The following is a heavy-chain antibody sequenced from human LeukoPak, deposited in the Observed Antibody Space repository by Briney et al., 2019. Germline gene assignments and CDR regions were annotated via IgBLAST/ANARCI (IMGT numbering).Heavy chain of an antibody. V-gene: IGHV1-69*04. Sequence: SVKVSCKASGGTFSSYAISWVRQAPGQGLEWMGRIIPILGIANYAQKFQGRVTITADKSTSTAYMELSSLRSEDTAVYYCAVDFDWLPIALYWGQGTLVTVSS. D-gene: IGHD3-9*01. J-gene: IGHJ4*02. CDR1: GGTFSSYA. CDR2: IIPILGIA. CDR3: AVDFDWLPIALY.